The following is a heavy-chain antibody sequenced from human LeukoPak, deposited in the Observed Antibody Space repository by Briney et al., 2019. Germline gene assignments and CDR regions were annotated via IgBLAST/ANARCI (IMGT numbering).Heavy chain of an antibody. CDR3: ARDGTYYDFWSGYFSNNYYYYYMDV. CDR1: GYTFTGYY. CDR2: INPNSGGT. Sequence: APVKVSCKASGYTFTGYYMHWVRQAPGQGLEWMGWINPNSGGTNYAQKFQGRVTMTRDTSISTAYMELSRLRSDDTAVYYCARDGTYYDFWSGYFSNNYYYYYMDVWGKGTTVTVSS. J-gene: IGHJ6*03. V-gene: IGHV1-2*02. D-gene: IGHD3-3*01.